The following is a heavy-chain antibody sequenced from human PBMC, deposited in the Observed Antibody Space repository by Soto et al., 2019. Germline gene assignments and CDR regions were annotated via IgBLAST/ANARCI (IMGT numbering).Heavy chain of an antibody. CDR3: ATGGSGYFTY. V-gene: IGHV3-74*01. CDR2: IKSDVSYT. CDR1: GFTFNTYW. D-gene: IGHD3-22*01. Sequence: EVQLVESGGGLVQPGGSLRLSCAASGFTFNTYWMQWVRQAPGKGLVWVSRIKSDVSYTNYADSVKGRFTISRDNAKNTLFLQMNSLGAEDTAVYYCATGGSGYFTYWGQGTLVTVSS. J-gene: IGHJ4*02.